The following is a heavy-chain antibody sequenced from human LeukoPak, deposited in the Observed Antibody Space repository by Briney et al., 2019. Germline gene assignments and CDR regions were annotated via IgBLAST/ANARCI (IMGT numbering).Heavy chain of an antibody. Sequence: ASVKVSCKASGYTFTSYYMHWVRQAPGQGLEWMGIINPSGGSTSYAQKFQGRVTMTRVMSTSTVYMELSSLRSEDTAVYYCARSNGGRTLNYWGQGTLVTVSS. CDR2: INPSGGST. V-gene: IGHV1-46*01. CDR1: GYTFTSYY. D-gene: IGHD4-23*01. CDR3: ARSNGGRTLNY. J-gene: IGHJ4*02.